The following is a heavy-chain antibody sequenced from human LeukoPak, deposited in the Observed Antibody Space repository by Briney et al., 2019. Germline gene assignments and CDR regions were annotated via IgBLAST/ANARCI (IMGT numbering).Heavy chain of an antibody. V-gene: IGHV1-18*04. J-gene: IGHJ5*02. CDR3: ARYQGTAGPQDP. Sequence: ASVKVSCKASGYTFTGYYMHWVRQAPGQGLEWMGWISAYNGNTNYAQKLQGRVTMTTDTSTSTAYMELRSLRSDDTAVYYCARYQGTAGPQDPWGQGTLVTVSS. D-gene: IGHD6-13*01. CDR1: GYTFTGYY. CDR2: ISAYNGNT.